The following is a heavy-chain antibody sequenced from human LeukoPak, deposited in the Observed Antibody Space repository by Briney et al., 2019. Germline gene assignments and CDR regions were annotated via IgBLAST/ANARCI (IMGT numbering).Heavy chain of an antibody. CDR3: ARDYYYGSGSYGMDV. V-gene: IGHV4-34*01. CDR2: INHSGST. Sequence: SETLSLTCAVYGGSFSGYYWSWIRQPPGKGLEWIGEINHSGSTNYNPSLKSRVTISVDTSKNQFSLQLNSVTPEDTAVYYCARDYYYGSGSYGMDVWGQGTTVTVSS. J-gene: IGHJ6*02. D-gene: IGHD3-10*01. CDR1: GGSFSGYY.